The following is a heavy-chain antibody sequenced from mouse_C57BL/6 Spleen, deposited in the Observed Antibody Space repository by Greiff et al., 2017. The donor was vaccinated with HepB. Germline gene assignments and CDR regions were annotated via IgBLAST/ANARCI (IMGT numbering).Heavy chain of an antibody. D-gene: IGHD1-1*01. V-gene: IGHV1-22*01. CDR3: AREVVAGGYYAMDY. CDR2: INPNNGGT. Sequence: VQLQQSGPELVKPGASVKMSCKASGYTFTDYNMHWVKQSHGKSLEWIGYINPNNGGTSYNQKFKGKATLTVNKSSSTAYMELRSLTSEDSAVYYCAREVVAGGYYAMDYWGQGTSVTVSS. CDR1: GYTFTDYN. J-gene: IGHJ4*01.